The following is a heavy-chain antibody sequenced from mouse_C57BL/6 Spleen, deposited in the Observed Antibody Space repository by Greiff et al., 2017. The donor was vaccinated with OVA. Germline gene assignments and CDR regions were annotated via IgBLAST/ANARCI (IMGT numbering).Heavy chain of an antibody. CDR2: IDPETGGT. V-gene: IGHV1-15*01. Sequence: VQLQQSGAELVRPGASVTLSCKASGYTFTDYEMHWVKQTPVHGLEWIGAIDPETGGTAYNQKFKGKATLTADKSSSTAYMELSRLTSEDSAVYYCTRKNVPFDYWGQGTTLTVSS. J-gene: IGHJ2*01. CDR3: TRKNVPFDY. CDR1: GYTFTDYE.